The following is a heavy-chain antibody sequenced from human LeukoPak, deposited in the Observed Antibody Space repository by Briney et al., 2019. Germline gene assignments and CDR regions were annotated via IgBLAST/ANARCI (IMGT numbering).Heavy chain of an antibody. J-gene: IGHJ6*02. CDR1: GVSISSGGYY. D-gene: IGHD3-22*01. V-gene: IGHV4-31*03. CDR3: ARDYYDSSGHQYGMDV. Sequence: RPSQTLSLTCTVSGVSISSGGYYWSWIRQHPGKGLEWIGYIYYGGSTYYNPSLKSRVTISVDTSRNQFSLKLSSVTAADTAVYYCARDYYDSSGHQYGMDVWGQGTTVTVSS. CDR2: IYYGGST.